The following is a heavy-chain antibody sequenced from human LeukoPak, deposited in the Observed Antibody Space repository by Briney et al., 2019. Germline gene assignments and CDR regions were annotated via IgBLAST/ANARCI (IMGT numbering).Heavy chain of an antibody. J-gene: IGHJ4*02. CDR2: ISVSGGST. D-gene: IGHD3-22*01. CDR1: GFTFTNYA. CDR3: ARRYYSDSSGFYGSFDY. V-gene: IGHV3-23*01. Sequence: GGSLRLSCAASGFTFTNYAMSWVRQAPGKGLEWVSTISVSGGSTYYADSVKGRFTISRDNSKSTLYLQMNSLRAEESAVYYCARRYYSDSSGFYGSFDYWGQGTLVTVSS.